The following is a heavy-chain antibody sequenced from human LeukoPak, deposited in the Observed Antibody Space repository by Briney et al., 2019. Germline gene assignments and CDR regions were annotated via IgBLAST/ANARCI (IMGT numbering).Heavy chain of an antibody. J-gene: IGHJ4*02. CDR1: GGTFSSYA. Sequence: ASVKVSCKASGGTFSSYAISWVRQAPGQGLEWMGWISAYNGNTNYAQKLQGRVTMTTDTSTSTAYMELRSLRSDDTAVYYCARDGPLNTAMASLWGQGTLVTVSS. D-gene: IGHD5-18*01. CDR2: ISAYNGNT. V-gene: IGHV1-18*01. CDR3: ARDGPLNTAMASL.